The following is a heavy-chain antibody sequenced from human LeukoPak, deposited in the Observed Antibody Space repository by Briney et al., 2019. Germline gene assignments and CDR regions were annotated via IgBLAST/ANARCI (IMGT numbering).Heavy chain of an antibody. D-gene: IGHD3-10*01. CDR3: ARTRATYYYASGDPDF. CDR2: INTNTGSP. Sequence: GSVKDSRKDSGYTFIGYIMHWVRQAPGEGLEWVGWINTNTGSPNYAQGFTGRFVFSLDTSVSTAYLQITSLKAEDTAVYYCARTRATYYYASGDPDFWGQGTLVTVSS. J-gene: IGHJ4*02. V-gene: IGHV7-4-1*02. CDR1: GYTFIGYI.